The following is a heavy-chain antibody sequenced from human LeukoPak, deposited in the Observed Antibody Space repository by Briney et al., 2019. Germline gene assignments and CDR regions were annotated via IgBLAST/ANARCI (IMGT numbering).Heavy chain of an antibody. CDR3: ARICCSSTSRYGDY. CDR2: IDWDDDK. CDR1: GFSLSTSGMC. Sequence: GSGPTLVNPTQTLTLTCTFSGFSLSTSGMCVSWIRQPPGKALEWLARIDWDDDKYYSTSLKTRLTISKDTSKNQVVLTMTNMDPVDTATYYCARICCSSTSRYGDYWGQGTLVTVSS. D-gene: IGHD2-2*01. J-gene: IGHJ4*02. V-gene: IGHV2-70*11.